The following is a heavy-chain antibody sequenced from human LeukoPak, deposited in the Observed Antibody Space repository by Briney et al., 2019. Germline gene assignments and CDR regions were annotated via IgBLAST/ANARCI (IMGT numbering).Heavy chain of an antibody. CDR2: INHSGST. D-gene: IGHD6-13*01. V-gene: IGHV4-34*01. CDR1: GGSFSGYY. Sequence: PSETLSLTCAVYGGSFSGYYWSWIRQPPGKGLEWIGEINHSGSTNYNPSLKSRVTISVDTSKNQFSLKLSSVTAADTAVYYCARGHKAAAGTFDAFDIWGKGTMVTVSS. J-gene: IGHJ3*02. CDR3: ARGHKAAAGTFDAFDI.